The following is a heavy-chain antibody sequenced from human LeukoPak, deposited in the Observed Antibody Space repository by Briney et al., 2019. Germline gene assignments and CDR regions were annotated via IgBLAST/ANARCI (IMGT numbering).Heavy chain of an antibody. CDR2: IYWDDDK. CDR3: AHDSYDILTGSDTFDY. D-gene: IGHD3-9*01. CDR1: GFSLSTSGVG. Sequence: SGPTLVNPTQTLTLTCTFSGFSLSTSGVGVGWIRQPPGKALEWLALIYWDDDKRYSPSLKSRLTITKDTSKNQVVLTMTNMDPVDTATYYCAHDSYDILTGSDTFDYWGQGTLVTVSS. V-gene: IGHV2-5*02. J-gene: IGHJ4*02.